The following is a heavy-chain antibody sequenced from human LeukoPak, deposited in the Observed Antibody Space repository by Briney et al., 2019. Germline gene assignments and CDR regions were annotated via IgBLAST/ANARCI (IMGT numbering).Heavy chain of an antibody. CDR3: ARDLGYSSSWTRWFDP. CDR1: GFTLSSYS. D-gene: IGHD6-13*01. V-gene: IGHV3-21*01. CDR2: ISSSSSYI. J-gene: IGHJ5*02. Sequence: PGGSLRLSCAASGFTLSSYSMNWVRQAPGKGLEWVSSISSSSSYIYYADSVKGRFTTSRDNAKNSLYLQMNSLGAEDTAVYYCARDLGYSSSWTRWFDPWGQGTLVTVSS.